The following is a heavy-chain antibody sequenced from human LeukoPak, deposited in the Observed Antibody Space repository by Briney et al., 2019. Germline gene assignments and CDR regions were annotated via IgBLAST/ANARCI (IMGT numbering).Heavy chain of an antibody. CDR2: IYYSGST. Sequence: SETLSLTCTVSGGSISSSSYYWGWLRPPPGKGLEWIGSIYYSGSTYYNPSLKSRVTISVDTSKNQFSLKLSSVTAADTAVYYCARHNGSYLFDYWGQGTLVTVSS. CDR1: GGSISSSSYY. CDR3: ARHNGSYLFDY. D-gene: IGHD1-26*01. J-gene: IGHJ4*02. V-gene: IGHV4-39*01.